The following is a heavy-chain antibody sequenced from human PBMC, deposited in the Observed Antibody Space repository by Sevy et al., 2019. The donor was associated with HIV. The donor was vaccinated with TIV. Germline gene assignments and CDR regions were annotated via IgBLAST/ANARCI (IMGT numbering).Heavy chain of an antibody. CDR3: VRRGCSGGSCDY. D-gene: IGHD2-15*01. Sequence: SETLSLTCTVSGGSISSSSYYWGWIRQPPGKGLEWIGSIYYSGSTYYNPSLKSRVTISVDTSKNQFSLKLSSVTAADTAVYYCVRRGCSGGSCDYWGQGTLVTVSS. J-gene: IGHJ4*02. CDR2: IYYSGST. CDR1: GGSISSSSYY. V-gene: IGHV4-39*01.